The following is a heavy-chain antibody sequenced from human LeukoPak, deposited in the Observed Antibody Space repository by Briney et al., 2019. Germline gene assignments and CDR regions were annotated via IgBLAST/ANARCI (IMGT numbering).Heavy chain of an antibody. Sequence: SETLCLTCAVYGGSFSGYYWSWIRQPPGKGLEWIGEINHSGSTNYNPSLKSRVTISVDTSKNQFSLKLSSVTAADTAVYYCARGRLRYFDWGQGTLVTVSS. D-gene: IGHD3-9*01. V-gene: IGHV4-34*01. J-gene: IGHJ4*02. CDR1: GGSFSGYY. CDR3: ARGRLRYFD. CDR2: INHSGST.